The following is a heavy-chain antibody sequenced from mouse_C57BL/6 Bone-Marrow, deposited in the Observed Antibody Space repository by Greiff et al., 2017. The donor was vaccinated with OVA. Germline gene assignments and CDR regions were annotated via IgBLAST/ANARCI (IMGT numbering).Heavy chain of an antibody. CDR1: GYTFTDYE. Sequence: VKLVESGAELVRPGASVTLSCKASGYTFTDYEMHWVKQTPVHGLEWIGAIDPETGGTAYNQKFKGKAILTADKSSSTAYMELRSLTSEDSAVYYCTRKSSYKYFDVWGTGTTVTVSS. V-gene: IGHV1-15*01. D-gene: IGHD1-1*01. J-gene: IGHJ1*03. CDR3: TRKSSYKYFDV. CDR2: IDPETGGT.